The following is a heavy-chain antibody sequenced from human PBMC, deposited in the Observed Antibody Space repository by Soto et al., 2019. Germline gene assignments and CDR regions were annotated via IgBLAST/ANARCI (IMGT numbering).Heavy chain of an antibody. CDR3: XXXXXXXXXEYFYGMGV. V-gene: IGHV3-21*02. J-gene: IGHJ6*02. Sequence: EVQLVESGGGLVKPGASVRLSCAVSGFTFRTYSMNWVRQAPGMGLEWVSYISSTSGYIYYADSVKGRFTVSRDNAKNSVYLQMNSLRAEXXXXXXXXXXXXXXXXEYFYGMGVWGQGTTVTVSS. CDR1: GFTFRTYS. CDR2: ISSTSGYI.